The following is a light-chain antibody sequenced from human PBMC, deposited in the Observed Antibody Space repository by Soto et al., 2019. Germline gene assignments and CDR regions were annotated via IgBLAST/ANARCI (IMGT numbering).Light chain of an antibody. V-gene: IGKV1-39*01. CDR1: QSISSF. Sequence: DIQVTQSPSSLSASVGDRVTITCRASQSISSFLIWYQQKAGKAPKVLIYAPSSLQSGVPSRFSGSGSGTEFTLTITSLQPEDFATYDCQQSYIVPYTFGQGTKLEIK. CDR3: QQSYIVPYT. J-gene: IGKJ2*01. CDR2: APS.